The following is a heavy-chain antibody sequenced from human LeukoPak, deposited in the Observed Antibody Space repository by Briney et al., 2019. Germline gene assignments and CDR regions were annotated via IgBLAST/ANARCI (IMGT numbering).Heavy chain of an antibody. Sequence: PGGTLRLSCAASGFTFSSYGMSWVRQAPGKGLEWVSAISGSGGSTYYADSVKGRFTISRDNSKNTLYLQMNSLRTEDTAVYYCARGGIYDLDDSLDMWGHGTKVIVAS. V-gene: IGHV3-23*01. CDR1: GFTFSSYG. CDR3: ARGGIYDLDDSLDM. D-gene: IGHD2/OR15-2a*01. CDR2: ISGSGGST. J-gene: IGHJ3*02.